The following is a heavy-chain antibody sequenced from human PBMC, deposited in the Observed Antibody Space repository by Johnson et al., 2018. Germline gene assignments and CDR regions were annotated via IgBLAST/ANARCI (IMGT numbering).Heavy chain of an antibody. CDR1: GFTFSSYA. CDR2: ISGSGGST. CDR3: AEGGTVLWFGELDG. Sequence: EVQLVESGGGLVQPGGSLRLSCAASGFTFSSYAMSWVRQAPGKGLEWVSAISGSGGSTYYADSVKGRFTISRDNSKNTLYLQMNSLRAEDTAVYYSAEGGTVLWFGELDGWGKGTTVTVAS. D-gene: IGHD3-10*01. J-gene: IGHJ6*04. V-gene: IGHV3-23*04.